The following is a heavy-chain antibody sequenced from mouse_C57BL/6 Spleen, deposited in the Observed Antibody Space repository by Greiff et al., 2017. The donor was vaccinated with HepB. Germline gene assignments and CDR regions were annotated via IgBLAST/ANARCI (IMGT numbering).Heavy chain of an antibody. CDR2: ISSGSSTI. CDR3: ARPVYPYAMDY. Sequence: EVQGVESGGGLVKPGGSLKLSCAASGFTFSDYGMHWVRQAPEKGLEWVAYISSGSSTIYYADTVKGRFTISRDNAKNTLFLQMTSLRSEDTAMYYCARPVYPYAMDYWGQGTSVTVSS. D-gene: IGHD2-1*01. J-gene: IGHJ4*01. V-gene: IGHV5-17*01. CDR1: GFTFSDYG.